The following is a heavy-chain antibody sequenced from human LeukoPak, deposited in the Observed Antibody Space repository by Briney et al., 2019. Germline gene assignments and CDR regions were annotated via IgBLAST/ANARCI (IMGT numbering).Heavy chain of an antibody. J-gene: IGHJ4*02. CDR2: ISAYNGNT. D-gene: IGHD3-22*01. Sequence: ASVKVSCKASGYIFTSYGISWVRQAPGQGLEWMGWISAYNGNTNYAQKLQGRVTMTTDTSTSTAYVELRSLRSDDTAVYYCARDAWAADSSGYSSGPFDYWGQGTLVTVSS. CDR1: GYIFTSYG. CDR3: ARDAWAADSSGYSSGPFDY. V-gene: IGHV1-18*01.